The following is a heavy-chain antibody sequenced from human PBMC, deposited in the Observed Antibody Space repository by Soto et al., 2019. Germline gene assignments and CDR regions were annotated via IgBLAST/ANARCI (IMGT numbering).Heavy chain of an antibody. V-gene: IGHV3-23*01. CDR2: ISGSGGST. J-gene: IGHJ4*02. D-gene: IGHD3-22*01. Sequence: GGSLRLSCAASGFTFSSYAMSWVRQATGKGLEWVSAISGSGGSTYYADSVKGRFTISRDNSKNTLYLQMNSLRAEDTAVYYCAKTQGNYYDSSGYSYYFDYWGQGTLVTVSS. CDR3: AKTQGNYYDSSGYSYYFDY. CDR1: GFTFSSYA.